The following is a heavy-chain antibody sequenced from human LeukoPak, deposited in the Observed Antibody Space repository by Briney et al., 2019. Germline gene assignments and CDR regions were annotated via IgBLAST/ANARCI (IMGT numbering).Heavy chain of an antibody. J-gene: IGHJ4*02. Sequence: ASETLSLTCAVYGGSFSGYYWSWIRQPAGKGLEWIGRIYTSGSTNYNPSLKSRVTMSVDTSKNQFSLKLSSVAAADTAVYYCARDGYGDSLMSYYFDYWGQGTLVTVSS. CDR3: ARDGYGDSLMSYYFDY. CDR1: GGSFSGYY. CDR2: IYTSGST. D-gene: IGHD4-17*01. V-gene: IGHV4-4*07.